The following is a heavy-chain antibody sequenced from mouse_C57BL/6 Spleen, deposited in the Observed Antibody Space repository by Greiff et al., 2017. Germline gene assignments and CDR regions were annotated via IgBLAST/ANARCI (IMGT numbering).Heavy chain of an antibody. J-gene: IGHJ2*01. Sequence: VKLQESGAELVRPGASVTLSCKASGYTFTDYEMHWVKQTPVHGLEWIGAIDPETGGTAYNQKFKGKAILTADKSSSTAYMELRSLTSEDSAVYYCTGGANWDDYWGQGTTLTVSS. CDR1: GYTFTDYE. CDR2: IDPETGGT. CDR3: TGGANWDDY. D-gene: IGHD4-1*01. V-gene: IGHV1-15*01.